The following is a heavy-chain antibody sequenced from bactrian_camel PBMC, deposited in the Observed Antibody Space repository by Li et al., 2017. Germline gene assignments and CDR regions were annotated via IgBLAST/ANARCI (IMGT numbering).Heavy chain of an antibody. CDR3: AAPRLSAWNEYSGSLCVVDNY. CDR1: GFTFSSYA. Sequence: QLVESGGGLVQPGGSLRLSCAASGFTFSSYAMNWVRQAPGKGLEWVSASLSSDGSTYYADSVKGRFTISPDNAKTTVYLQMNNLKPEDTGVYYCAAPRLSAWNEYSGSLCVVDNYWGPGTQVTVSS. D-gene: IGHD3*01. V-gene: IGHV3S31*01. CDR2: SLSSDGST. J-gene: IGHJ4*01.